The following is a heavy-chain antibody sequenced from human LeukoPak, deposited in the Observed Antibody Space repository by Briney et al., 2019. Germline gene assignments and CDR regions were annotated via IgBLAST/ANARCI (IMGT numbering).Heavy chain of an antibody. D-gene: IGHD2-21*02. CDR3: ARVAYCGGDCYSQAFDI. V-gene: IGHV4-59*01. CDR2: IYYSGST. J-gene: IGHJ3*02. Sequence: SDTLSLTCTVSGGSISSYYWSWIRQPPGKGLEWIGYIYYSGSTNYNPSLKSRVTISVDTSKNQFSLKLSSVTAADTAVYYCARVAYCGGDCYSQAFDIWGQGTMVTVSS. CDR1: GGSISSYY.